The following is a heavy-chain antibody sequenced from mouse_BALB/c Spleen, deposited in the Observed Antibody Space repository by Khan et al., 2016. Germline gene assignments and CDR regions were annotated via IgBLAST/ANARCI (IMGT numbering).Heavy chain of an antibody. V-gene: IGHV3-6*02. CDR1: GYSITSGYY. CDR3: ARARLRLWYFDV. Sequence: EVQLQESGPGLVKPSQSLSLTCSVTGYSITSGYYWNWIRQFPGNKLEWMGYISYDGSNNYNPSLKNRISITRDTSKNQFFLKLNSVTTEDTATYYCARARLRLWYFDVWGAGTTVTVSS. CDR2: ISYDGSN. J-gene: IGHJ1*01. D-gene: IGHD1-2*01.